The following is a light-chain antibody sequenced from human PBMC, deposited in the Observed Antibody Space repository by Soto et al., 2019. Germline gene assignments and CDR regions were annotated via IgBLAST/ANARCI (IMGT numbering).Light chain of an antibody. CDR3: QQYDNLLGYT. V-gene: IGKV1-33*01. J-gene: IGKJ2*01. Sequence: DIQMTQSPSSLSASVGDRVTITCQASQDISNYLNWYQQKPGKAPKLLIYDASNLETGVPSRFSGSGSGTDFTFTISSLQAEDIATYYCQQYDNLLGYTFGQGTKLEIK. CDR2: DAS. CDR1: QDISNY.